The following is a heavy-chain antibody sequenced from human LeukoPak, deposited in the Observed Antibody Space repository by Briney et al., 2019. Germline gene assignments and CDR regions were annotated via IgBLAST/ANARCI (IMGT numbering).Heavy chain of an antibody. J-gene: IGHJ6*02. D-gene: IGHD6-19*01. CDR3: AKDIAVAGIDYYYYGMDV. V-gene: IGHV3-43*02. CDR1: GFTFDDYA. Sequence: PGGSLRLSCAASGFTFDDYAMHWVRQAPGEGLEWVSLISGDGGSTYYADSVKGRFTISRDNSKNSLYLQMNSLRTEDTALYYCAKDIAVAGIDYYYYGMDVWGQGTTVTVSS. CDR2: ISGDGGST.